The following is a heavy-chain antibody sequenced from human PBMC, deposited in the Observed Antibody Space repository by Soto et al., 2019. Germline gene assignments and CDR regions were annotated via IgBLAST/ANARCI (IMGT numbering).Heavy chain of an antibody. CDR2: IYSGGSR. V-gene: IGHV3-53*01. J-gene: IGHJ4*02. Sequence: EVQLVESGGGLMQPGGSLRLSCAASGFTVSSNYMSWVRQAPGKGLEWVSVIYSGGSRYYADSVKGRFTISRDNSKNTLYLHMNSLRAEDTAVYYCARDLETRHWGQGTLVTVSS. CDR3: ARDLETRH. CDR1: GFTVSSNY.